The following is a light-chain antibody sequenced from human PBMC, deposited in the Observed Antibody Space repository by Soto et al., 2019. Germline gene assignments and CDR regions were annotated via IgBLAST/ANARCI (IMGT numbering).Light chain of an antibody. CDR1: QSVSSSY. J-gene: IGKJ2*01. V-gene: IGKV3-20*01. CDR3: QQYGSSPYT. CDR2: GAS. Sequence: ENVLTQSPGPLSLSPGERATLSCRASQSVSSSYLAWYQQKPGQAPRLLIYGASTMATGIPDRFSGSGSGTDFTLTISRLEPEDFAGYYFQQYGSSPYTFGQGTKLDIK.